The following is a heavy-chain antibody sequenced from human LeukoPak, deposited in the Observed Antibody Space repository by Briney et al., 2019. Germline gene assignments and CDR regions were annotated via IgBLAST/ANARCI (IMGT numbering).Heavy chain of an antibody. D-gene: IGHD6-6*01. CDR1: GFTFSTYA. CDR3: ARDSSSSVYYYYGMDV. Sequence: GESLRLSCAASGFTFSTYAMSWVRQAPGKGLEWVSDISGSAGSTSYADSVKGRFTISRDNSKNTLHLQMNSLRAEDTAVYYCARDSSSSVYYYYGMDVWGQGTTVTVSS. V-gene: IGHV3-23*01. CDR2: ISGSAGST. J-gene: IGHJ6*02.